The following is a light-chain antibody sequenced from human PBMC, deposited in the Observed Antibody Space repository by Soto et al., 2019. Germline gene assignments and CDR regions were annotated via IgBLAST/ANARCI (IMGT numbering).Light chain of an antibody. CDR1: SSNIGSNT. CDR3: AAWDDSLNAFYV. V-gene: IGLV1-44*01. CDR2: SNN. Sequence: QSVLTQPPSASGTPGQRVAISCSGSSSNIGSNTVNWYQQLPGTAPKLLIYSNNQRPSGVPDRFSGSKSGTSASLAISGLQSEDEADYYCAAWDDSLNAFYVFGPGTKFTV. J-gene: IGLJ1*01.